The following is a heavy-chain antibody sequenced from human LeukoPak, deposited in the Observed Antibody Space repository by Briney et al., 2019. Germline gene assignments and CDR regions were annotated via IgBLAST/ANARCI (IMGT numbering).Heavy chain of an antibody. CDR2: ISWNGGST. D-gene: IGHD1-26*01. J-gene: IGHJ6*02. CDR3: AKHLRATNTFTFFGLDV. V-gene: IGHV3-9*01. CDR1: GFSFKDYA. Sequence: GGSLRLSCAATGFSFKDYAMHWVRQIPGKGLEWVSAISWNGGSTAYADSVKGRFTISRDNAKNSLFLQLSNPRPEDTALYYCAKHLRATNTFTFFGLDVWGQGTTVTVSS.